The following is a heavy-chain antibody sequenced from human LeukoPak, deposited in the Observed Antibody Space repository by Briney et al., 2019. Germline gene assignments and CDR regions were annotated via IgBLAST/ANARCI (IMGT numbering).Heavy chain of an antibody. V-gene: IGHV4-39*01. J-gene: IGHJ5*02. D-gene: IGHD3-3*01. CDR1: GGSISSNSYY. CDR3: ARHNYYNFWNALNWFDP. Sequence: SETLSLTCSVSGGSISSNSYYWVWIRQSPGKGREWIGSIYYSGSSYYNPSLKSRVIMSVDTSKNQFSLRLSSVTAADTAVYYCARHNYYNFWNALNWFDPWGQGTPVTVSS. CDR2: IYYSGSS.